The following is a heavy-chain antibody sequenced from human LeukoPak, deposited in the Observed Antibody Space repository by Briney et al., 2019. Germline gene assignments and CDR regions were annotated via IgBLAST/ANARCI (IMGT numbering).Heavy chain of an antibody. Sequence: GGSLRLSCAASGFTFSSYGMHWVRQAPGKGLEWVANIKQDGSEKYYVDSVKGRFTISRDNAKNSLYLQMNSLRAEDTAIYYCARRITLIRGFIVERAYDIWGQGTMVTVSS. D-gene: IGHD3-10*01. J-gene: IGHJ3*02. CDR1: GFTFSSYG. CDR2: IKQDGSEK. CDR3: ARRITLIRGFIVERAYDI. V-gene: IGHV3-7*01.